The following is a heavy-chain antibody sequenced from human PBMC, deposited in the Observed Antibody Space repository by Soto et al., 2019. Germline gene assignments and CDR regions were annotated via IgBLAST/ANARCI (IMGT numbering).Heavy chain of an antibody. CDR2: ISWNSGTK. D-gene: IGHD2-15*01. CDR1: GFTFDDYA. V-gene: IGHV3-9*01. Sequence: EVQLVESGGGWVQPGRSLRLSCAASGFTFDDYAMHWVRQAPGKGLEWVSGISWNSGTKGYADSVKGRFTISRDNAKNSLYLQMSGLIAEDTAFYYCVKDVIGYCSAGNCFPDSYFDYWGQGALVTVSS. CDR3: VKDVIGYCSAGNCFPDSYFDY. J-gene: IGHJ4*02.